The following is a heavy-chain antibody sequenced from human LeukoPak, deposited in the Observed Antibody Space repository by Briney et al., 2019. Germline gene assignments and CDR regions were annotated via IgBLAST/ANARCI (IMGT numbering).Heavy chain of an antibody. CDR1: GGSISSYY. V-gene: IGHV4-59*01. D-gene: IGHD3-10*01. CDR3: ARGRHDAGVWDY. Sequence: PSVTLSLTCTVSGGSISSYYWSWIRQPPGKGLERIGYIYYSGSTNYNPSLKSRVTISVDTSKNQFSLKLSSVTAADTAVYYCARGRHDAGVWDYWGQGTLVTVSS. CDR2: IYYSGST. J-gene: IGHJ4*02.